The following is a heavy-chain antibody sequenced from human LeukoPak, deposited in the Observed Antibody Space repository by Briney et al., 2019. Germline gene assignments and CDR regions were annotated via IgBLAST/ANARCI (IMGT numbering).Heavy chain of an antibody. J-gene: IGHJ5*02. D-gene: IGHD3-9*01. V-gene: IGHV1-2*02. CDR1: GYTFTGYY. CDR3: ARESLDDILAWFDP. CDR2: INPNSGGT. Sequence: ASVKVSCKASGYTFTGYYMHWVRQAPGQGLEWMGWINPNSGGTNYAQKFQGRVTITAGESTSTAYMELSSLRSEDTAVYYCARESLDDILAWFDPWGQGTLVTVSP.